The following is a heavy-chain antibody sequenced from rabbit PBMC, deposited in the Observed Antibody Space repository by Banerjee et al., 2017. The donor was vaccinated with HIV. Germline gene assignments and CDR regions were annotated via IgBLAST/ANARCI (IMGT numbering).Heavy chain of an antibody. CDR2: IYAGSSDTT. D-gene: IGHD1-1*01. J-gene: IGHJ4*01. V-gene: IGHV1S40*01. CDR3: AREYRYGSSSGLYYFNL. CDR1: GFSFSSSYY. Sequence: QSLEESGGDLVKPGASLTLTCTASGFSFSSSYYMCWVRQAPGKGLEWIACIYAGSSDTTYYANWAKGRFTISSHNAQNTLYLQLNSLTAADTATYFCAREYRYGSSSGLYYFNLWGPGTLVTVS.